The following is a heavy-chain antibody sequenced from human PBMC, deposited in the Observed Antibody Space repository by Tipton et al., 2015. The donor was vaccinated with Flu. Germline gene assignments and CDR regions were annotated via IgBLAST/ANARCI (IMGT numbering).Heavy chain of an antibody. J-gene: IGHJ5*02. D-gene: IGHD3-10*01. CDR1: GGTFSSYA. CDR3: ARDQGMSIYGSGINWFDP. CDR2: IIPIFGTA. Sequence: QMQLVQSGAEVKKPGSSVKVSCKASGGTFSSYAISWVRQAPGQGLEWMGGIIPIFGTANYAQKFRGRVTITADESTSTAYMELSSLRSEDTAVYYCARDQGMSIYGSGINWFDPWGQGTLVTVSS. V-gene: IGHV1-69*01.